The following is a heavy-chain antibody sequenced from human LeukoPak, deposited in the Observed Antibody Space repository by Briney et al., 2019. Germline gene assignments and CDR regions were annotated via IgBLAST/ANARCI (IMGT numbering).Heavy chain of an antibody. Sequence: GGSLRLSCAASGFTFSSYSMNWVRQAPGKGLEWVSSISSSSSYIYYADSVKGRFTISRDNAKNSLYLQMNSLRAEDAAVYYCARLEAVAGGGGNFDYWGQGTLVTVSS. J-gene: IGHJ4*02. CDR1: GFTFSSYS. V-gene: IGHV3-21*01. CDR2: ISSSSSYI. D-gene: IGHD6-19*01. CDR3: ARLEAVAGGGGNFDY.